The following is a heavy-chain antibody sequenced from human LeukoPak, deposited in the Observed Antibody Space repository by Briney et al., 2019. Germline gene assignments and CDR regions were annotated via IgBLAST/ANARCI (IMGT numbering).Heavy chain of an antibody. J-gene: IGHJ4*02. CDR1: GFTFSYYN. Sequence: PGGSLRLSCAASGFTFSYYNMNWVRQTSGKGLEWVAFIRYDGSNKYYADSVKGRFTTSRDNSKNTLYLQMNSLRAEDTAVYYCLGIAVAGTDYWGQGTLVTVSS. D-gene: IGHD6-19*01. CDR2: IRYDGSNK. V-gene: IGHV3-30*02. CDR3: LGIAVAGTDY.